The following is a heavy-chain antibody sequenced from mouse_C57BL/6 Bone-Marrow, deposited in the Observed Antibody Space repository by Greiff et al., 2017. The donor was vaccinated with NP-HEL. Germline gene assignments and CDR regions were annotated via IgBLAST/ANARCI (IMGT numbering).Heavy chain of an antibody. CDR2: INPYNGGT. CDR3: VRLTGGYWYFDV. CDR1: GYTFTDYY. D-gene: IGHD4-1*01. J-gene: IGHJ1*03. V-gene: IGHV1-19*01. Sequence: VQLQQSGPVLVKPGASVKMSCKASGYTFTDYYMNWVKQSHGKSLEWIGVINPYNGGTSYNQKFKGKATLTVDKSSSTAYMELNSLTSEDSAVYYCVRLTGGYWYFDVWGTGTTVTVSS.